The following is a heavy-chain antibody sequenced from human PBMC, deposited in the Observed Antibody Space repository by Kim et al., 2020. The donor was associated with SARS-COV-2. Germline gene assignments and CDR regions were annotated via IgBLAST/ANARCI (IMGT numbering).Heavy chain of an antibody. CDR2: INPSGGST. D-gene: IGHD3-10*01. CDR3: VRDRSMVLDY. V-gene: IGHV1-46*01. CDR1: GYPFTSYY. Sequence: ASVKVSCKASGYPFTSYYMHWVRQAPGQGLEWMGIINPSGGSTSYAQKFQGRLTMTRDTSTSTVYMELSSLRSEDTAVYYCVRDRSMVLDYWGQGTLDTVSS. J-gene: IGHJ4*02.